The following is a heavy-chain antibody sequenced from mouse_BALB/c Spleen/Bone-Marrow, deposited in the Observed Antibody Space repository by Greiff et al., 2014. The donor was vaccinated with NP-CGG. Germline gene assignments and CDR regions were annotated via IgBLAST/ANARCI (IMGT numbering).Heavy chain of an antibody. J-gene: IGHJ2*01. Sequence: EVKLMESGPDLVKPSQSLSLTCTVTGYSITSGYSWHWIRQFPGNKLEWMGHIQYSGSTNYNPSLKSRIFITRDTSKNQFFLQLNSVTTEDTATYYCTKRQIHYYGYYFDYWGQGTTLTVSS. CDR2: IQYSGST. V-gene: IGHV3-1*02. CDR3: TKRQIHYYGYYFDY. D-gene: IGHD1-2*01. CDR1: GYSITSGYS.